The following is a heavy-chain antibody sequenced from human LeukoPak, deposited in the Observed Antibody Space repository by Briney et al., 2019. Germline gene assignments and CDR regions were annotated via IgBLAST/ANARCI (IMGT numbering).Heavy chain of an antibody. J-gene: IGHJ4*02. CDR3: ARELSQIVWGGLDY. D-gene: IGHD2-21*01. CDR2: IQNDAGTE. V-gene: IGHV3-30*03. Sequence: GGSLRLSCAASGFTFSSYGMHWVRQAPGKGLEWVAVIQNDAGTENFADSVKGRFTISRDNSKNTVFLQMNSLRVEDTAVYYCARELSQIVWGGLDYGGQGTLVSVSS. CDR1: GFTFSSYG.